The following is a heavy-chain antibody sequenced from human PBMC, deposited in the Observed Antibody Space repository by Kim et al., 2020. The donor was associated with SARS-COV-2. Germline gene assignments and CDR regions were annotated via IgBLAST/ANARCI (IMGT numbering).Heavy chain of an antibody. J-gene: IGHJ6*02. CDR1: GFTFSSYS. CDR3: ASVYDFWSGTYYYYGMDV. CDR2: ISSSSSTI. V-gene: IGHV3-48*02. Sequence: GGSLRLSCAASGFTFSSYSMNWVRQAPGKGLEWVSYISSSSSTIYYADSVKGRFTISRDNAKNSLYLQMNSLRDEDTAVYYCASVYDFWSGTYYYYGMDVWGQGTTVTVSS. D-gene: IGHD3-3*01.